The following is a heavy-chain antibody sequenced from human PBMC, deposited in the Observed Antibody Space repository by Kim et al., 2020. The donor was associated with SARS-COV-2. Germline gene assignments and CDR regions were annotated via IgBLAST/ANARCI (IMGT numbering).Heavy chain of an antibody. Sequence: GGSLRLSCAASGFTFSSYSMNWVRQAPGKGLEWVSYISSSSSTIYYADSVKGRFTISRDNAKNSLYLQMNSLRAEDTAVYYCARDHGIQLWFYWGQGTLVTVSS. D-gene: IGHD5-18*01. CDR1: GFTFSSYS. J-gene: IGHJ4*02. V-gene: IGHV3-48*04. CDR2: ISSSSSTI. CDR3: ARDHGIQLWFY.